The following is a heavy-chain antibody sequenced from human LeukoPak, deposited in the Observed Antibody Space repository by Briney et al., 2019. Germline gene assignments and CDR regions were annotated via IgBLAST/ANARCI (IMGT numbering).Heavy chain of an antibody. D-gene: IGHD1-26*01. J-gene: IGHJ4*02. CDR1: GFTFSSYG. CDR2: VRNDGTNK. CDR3: AKQRVGATSFFDY. V-gene: IGHV3-30*02. Sequence: GGSLRLSCAASGFTFSSYGMHWVRQAPGKGLEWVAFVRNDGTNKHYADSVKGRFTISRDNSKNTLYLQMNSLRAEDTAVYYCAKQRVGATSFFDYWGQGTLVTVSS.